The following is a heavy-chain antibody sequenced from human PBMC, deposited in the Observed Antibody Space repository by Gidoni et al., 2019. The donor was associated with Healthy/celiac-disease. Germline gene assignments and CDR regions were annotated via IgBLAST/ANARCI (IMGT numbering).Heavy chain of an antibody. J-gene: IGHJ6*02. CDR3: AKDYYYDSSGYNSYYYYGMDV. CDR1: GFTFSSYA. CDR2: MSGSGGST. Sequence: EVQLLESGGGLVQPGGSLRLSCAASGFTFSSYAMSWVRQAPGKGLEWVSAMSGSGGSTYYADSVKGRFTISRDNSKNTLYLQMNSLRAEDTAVYYCAKDYYYDSSGYNSYYYYGMDVWGQGTTVTVSS. D-gene: IGHD3-22*01. V-gene: IGHV3-23*01.